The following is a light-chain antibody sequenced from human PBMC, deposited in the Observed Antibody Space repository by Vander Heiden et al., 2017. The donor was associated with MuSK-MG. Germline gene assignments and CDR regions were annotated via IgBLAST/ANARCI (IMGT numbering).Light chain of an antibody. Sequence: EIVLTRSPGPLSLSPGERPPPPCRASRGVSTVYLPWYQQKPGQAPRLLISGASSSATPIPDRFSGCGSGTDFTLSILRLEPEDSAVYYWHGGSTTPGTFGQGTKVEI. V-gene: IGKV3-20*01. CDR1: RGVSTVY. J-gene: IGKJ1*01. CDR3: HGGSTTPGT. CDR2: GAS.